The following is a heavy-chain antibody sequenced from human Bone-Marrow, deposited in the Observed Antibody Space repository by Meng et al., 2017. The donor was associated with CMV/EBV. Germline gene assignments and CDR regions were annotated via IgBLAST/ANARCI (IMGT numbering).Heavy chain of an antibody. D-gene: IGHD5-24*01. CDR2: IYTSGST. CDR3: ARGSGDGYNLGWFDP. J-gene: IGHJ5*02. CDR1: GGSISSGSYY. Sequence: QVSPQESGPGLVKPSQTLSLTCTVFGGSISSGSYYWSWIRQPSGKGLEWIGRIYTSGSTNYNPSLKSRVTISVDTSKNQFSLKLSSVTAADTAVYYCARGSGDGYNLGWFDPWGQGTLVTVSS. V-gene: IGHV4-61*02.